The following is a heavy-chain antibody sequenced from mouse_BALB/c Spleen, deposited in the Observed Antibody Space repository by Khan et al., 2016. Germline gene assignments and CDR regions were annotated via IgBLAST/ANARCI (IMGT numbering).Heavy chain of an antibody. V-gene: IGHV3-2*02. CDR2: ISYSGST. Sequence: EVELVESGPGLVKPSQSLSLTCTVTGYSITSDYAWNWIRQFPGNKLEWMGYISYSGSTSYNPSLKSRISITQDTSKTQLFLQLNSVTTDDTATYCGARGMSTTFDYWGQVTTLTVSS. CDR3: ARGMSTTFDY. J-gene: IGHJ2*01. D-gene: IGHD2-4*01. CDR1: GYSITSDYA.